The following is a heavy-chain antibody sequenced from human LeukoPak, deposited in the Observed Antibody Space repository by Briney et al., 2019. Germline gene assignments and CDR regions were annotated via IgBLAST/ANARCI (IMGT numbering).Heavy chain of an antibody. J-gene: IGHJ1*01. CDR3: AKELDSSGYPFYLPH. V-gene: IGHV3-43*01. CDR1: GFSFDEYT. D-gene: IGHD3-22*01. Sequence: GGSLRLSCAASGFSFDEYTLHWVRQAPGKGLEWVSLISWDGGSRDYADSVKGRFTISRDNSKNSLYLQMNSLRTEDTAWYYCAKELDSSGYPFYLPHRGQGTLVTGSS. CDR2: ISWDGGSR.